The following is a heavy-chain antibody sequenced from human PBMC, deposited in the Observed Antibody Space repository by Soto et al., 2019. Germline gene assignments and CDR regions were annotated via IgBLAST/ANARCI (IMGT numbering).Heavy chain of an antibody. CDR1: GFSLSTSGVG. V-gene: IGHV2-5*02. CDR2: IYWDDDK. J-gene: IGHJ6*03. D-gene: IGHD4-17*01. CDR3: AHSAVNPVTYYYYYMDV. Sequence: SGPTLVKPTQTLTLTCTFSGFSLSTSGVGVGWIRQPPGKALEWLALIYWDDDKRYSPSLKSRLTITKDTSKNQVVLTMTNMDPVDTATYYCAHSAVNPVTYYYYYMDVWGKGTTVTVSS.